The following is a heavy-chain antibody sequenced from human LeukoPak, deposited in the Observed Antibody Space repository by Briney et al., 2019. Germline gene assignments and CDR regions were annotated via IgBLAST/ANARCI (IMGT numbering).Heavy chain of an antibody. CDR1: GFSFGDFA. D-gene: IGHD3-10*01. J-gene: IGHJ4*02. Sequence: GGSLRLSCSGSGFSFGDFALSWVRQAPGKGLEWVANIKADGSTKNYMDPMKGRFTISRDNAKNSLYLQMNSLRAEDTAVYFCARDGPWFGEFFDYWGQGTLVTVSS. CDR3: ARDGPWFGEFFDY. CDR2: IKADGSTK. V-gene: IGHV3-7*01.